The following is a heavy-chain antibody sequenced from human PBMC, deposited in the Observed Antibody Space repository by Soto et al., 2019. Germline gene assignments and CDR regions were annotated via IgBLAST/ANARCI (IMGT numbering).Heavy chain of an antibody. D-gene: IGHD3-3*01. CDR3: ARVYYDFWSGYYTSGGVTYGMDV. Sequence: PGGSLRLSCAASGFTFSSYSMNWVRQAPGKGLEWVSSISSSSSYIYYADSVKGRFTISRDNAKNSLYLQMNSLRAEDTAVYYCARVYYDFWSGYYTSGGVTYGMDVWGQGTTVTVSS. CDR2: ISSSSSYI. V-gene: IGHV3-21*01. CDR1: GFTFSSYS. J-gene: IGHJ6*02.